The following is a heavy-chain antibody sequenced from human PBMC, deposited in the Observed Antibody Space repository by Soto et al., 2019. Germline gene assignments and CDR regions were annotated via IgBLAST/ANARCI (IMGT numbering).Heavy chain of an antibody. CDR2: ISAYNGNT. D-gene: IGHD6-13*01. V-gene: IGHV1-18*01. CDR1: GYTFTSYG. Sequence: QVQLVQSGAEVKNPGASVKVSCKASGYTFTSYGISWVRQAPGQGLEWMGWISAYNGNTKYAQKLQGRVTMTTDTSTSTAYMELRSLRSDDTAVYYCARSLWKQLDPDDAFDIWGQGKMVTVAS. CDR3: ARSLWKQLDPDDAFDI. J-gene: IGHJ3*02.